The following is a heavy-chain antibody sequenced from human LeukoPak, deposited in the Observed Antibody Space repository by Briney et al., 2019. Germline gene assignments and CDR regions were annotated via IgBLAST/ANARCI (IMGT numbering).Heavy chain of an antibody. CDR2: IYYSGST. J-gene: IGHJ4*02. CDR1: GGSISSSSYY. D-gene: IGHD6-13*01. V-gene: IGHV4-39*01. Sequence: SETLSLTCTASGGSISSSSYYWGWIRQPPGKGLEWIGSIYYSGSTYYNPSLKSRVTISVDTSKNQFSLKLSSVSAADTAVYYCASLSTLAAAGTVYWGQGILVTVSS. CDR3: ASLSTLAAAGTVY.